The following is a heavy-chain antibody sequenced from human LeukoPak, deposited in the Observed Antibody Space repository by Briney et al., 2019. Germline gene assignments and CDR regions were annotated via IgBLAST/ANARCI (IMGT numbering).Heavy chain of an antibody. D-gene: IGHD4-17*01. V-gene: IGHV3-7*01. Sequence: LAGGSLRLSCAASGFTFGSYWMSWVRQAPGKGLEWVANIKQDGSEKYYVDSVKGRFTISRDNAKNSLYLQMNSLRAEDTAVYYCAKPILPRDYGLDYWGQGTLVTVSS. J-gene: IGHJ4*02. CDR2: IKQDGSEK. CDR1: GFTFGSYW. CDR3: AKPILPRDYGLDY.